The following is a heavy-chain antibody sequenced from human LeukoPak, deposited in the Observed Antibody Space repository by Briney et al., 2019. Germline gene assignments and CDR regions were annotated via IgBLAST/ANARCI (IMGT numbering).Heavy chain of an antibody. CDR1: GHIFTTHY. CDR3: AMSVEMAAIPSFDY. D-gene: IGHD5-24*01. Sequence: GASVNVSCKTSGHIFTTHYIHWMRQAPGQRLEWLGRVNTDNTKSEYSQKLQGRVIITRDTSASTAYMETSGLRSEDTAMYYCAMSVEMAAIPSFDYWGQGTLVTVSS. J-gene: IGHJ4*02. V-gene: IGHV1-3*04. CDR2: VNTDNTKS.